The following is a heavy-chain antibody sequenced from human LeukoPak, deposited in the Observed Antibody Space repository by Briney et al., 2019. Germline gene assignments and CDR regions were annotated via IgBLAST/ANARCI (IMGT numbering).Heavy chain of an antibody. V-gene: IGHV1-69*01. J-gene: IGHJ6*03. CDR1: GGTFSSYA. CDR2: IIPIFGTA. D-gene: IGHD2-2*01. CDR3: ARDLRRASSHYYYYMDV. Sequence: ASVKVSCKASGGTFSSYAISWVRQAPGQGLEWMGGIIPIFGTANYAQKFQGRVTITADESTSTAYMELSSLRSEDTAVYYCARDLRRASSHYYYYMDVWGKGTTVTVSS.